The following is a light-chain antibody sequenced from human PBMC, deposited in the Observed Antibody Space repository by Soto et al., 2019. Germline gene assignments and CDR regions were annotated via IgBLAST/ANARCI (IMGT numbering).Light chain of an antibody. J-gene: IGLJ2*01. CDR3: QSFDNSLGVL. CDR2: VNT. CDR1: SSNIGAGYD. Sequence: QSVLTQPPSVSGAPGQRVTISCTGSSSNIGAGYDVQWYQQLPGTAPKLLIYVNTNRPSGVPDRFSGSKSGTTASLAITGLQTEDEADYYCQSFDNSLGVLFGGGTKLTVL. V-gene: IGLV1-40*01.